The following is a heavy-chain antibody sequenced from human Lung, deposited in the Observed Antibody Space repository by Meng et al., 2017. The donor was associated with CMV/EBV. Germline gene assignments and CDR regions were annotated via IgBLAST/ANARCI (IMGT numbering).Heavy chain of an antibody. D-gene: IGHD2-15*01. V-gene: IGHV3-7*01. CDR2: IKEDGSEK. CDR3: ARGYCSDDRCYGAPDL. J-gene: IGHJ4*02. Sequence: GESLKISCAASGFTFSSYWMNWVRQAPGKGLEWVANIKEDGSEKHYVASVKGRFTISRDNAKNSLFLQMNSLRAEDTAVYQCARGYCSDDRCYGAPDLWGRGTGVSVSS. CDR1: GFTFSSYW.